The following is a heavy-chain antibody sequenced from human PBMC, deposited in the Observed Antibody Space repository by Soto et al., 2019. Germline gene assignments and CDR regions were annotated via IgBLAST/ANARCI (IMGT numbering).Heavy chain of an antibody. Sequence: QVTLKESGPVLVKPTETLTLRCTVSGLSITDSEMGVSWIRQPPGKALEWLAHIDSSGEKSYRTFLNSRLTISKDTSKSQIVLIMTNMDPADTATYYCARRHLAVAVSPWFDPWGQGNLVTVSS. CDR2: IDSSGEK. D-gene: IGHD6-19*01. CDR3: ARRHLAVAVSPWFDP. CDR1: GLSITDSEMG. J-gene: IGHJ5*02. V-gene: IGHV2-26*01.